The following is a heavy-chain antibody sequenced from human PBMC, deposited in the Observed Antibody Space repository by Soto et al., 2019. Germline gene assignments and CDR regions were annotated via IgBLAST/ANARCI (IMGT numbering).Heavy chain of an antibody. CDR2: IFYSGST. V-gene: IGHV4-39*01. CDR1: GGSISSSSYY. D-gene: IGHD3-3*01. J-gene: IGHJ4*02. CDR3: ASGPIFGVVTPYYFDY. Sequence: SETLSLTCTVSGGSISSSSYYWGWIRQPPGKGLEWIGSIFYSGSTYYNPSLKSRVTISVDTSKNQFSLKLSSVTAADTAVYYCASGPIFGVVTPYYFDYWGQGTLVTVS.